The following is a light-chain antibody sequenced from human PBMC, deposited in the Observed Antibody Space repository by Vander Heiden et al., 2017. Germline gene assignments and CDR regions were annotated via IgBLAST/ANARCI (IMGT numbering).Light chain of an antibody. CDR1: QSVSSSY. CDR3: QQYGSSHT. CDR2: GAS. Sequence: EIVLTQSPGTLSLSPGERATLSCRASQSVSSSYLDWYQQKPGQAPRLLIYGASSRANGIPDRFSGSGYGTDFTLTISRLEPEDFAVYSWQQYGSSHTFGQGTKVEIK. J-gene: IGKJ1*01. V-gene: IGKV3-20*01.